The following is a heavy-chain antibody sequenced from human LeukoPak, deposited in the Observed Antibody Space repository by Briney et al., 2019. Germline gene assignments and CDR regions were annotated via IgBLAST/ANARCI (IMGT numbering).Heavy chain of an antibody. D-gene: IGHD6-13*01. V-gene: IGHV4-59*10. Sequence: GSLRLSCAASGFTFSAYYVSWIRQAPGKGLEWIGRIYTSGSTNYNPSLKSRVTMSVDTSKNQFSLKLSSVTAADTAVYYCARVSSWLDFDYWGQGTLVTVSS. CDR2: IYTSGST. CDR1: GFTFSAYY. CDR3: ARVSSWLDFDY. J-gene: IGHJ4*02.